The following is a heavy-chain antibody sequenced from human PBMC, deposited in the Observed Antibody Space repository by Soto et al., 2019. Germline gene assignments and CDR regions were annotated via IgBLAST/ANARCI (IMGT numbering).Heavy chain of an antibody. Sequence: GASVKVSCKASGYTFTSYAMHWVRQAPGQRLEWMGWINAGNGNKKNSQKLQGRVTITRDTSASTAYMELSSLRSEDTVVYYCARAPGIAVAGIDYWGQGTLVTVSS. CDR2: INAGNGNK. CDR3: ARAPGIAVAGIDY. CDR1: GYTFTSYA. D-gene: IGHD6-19*01. V-gene: IGHV1-3*01. J-gene: IGHJ4*02.